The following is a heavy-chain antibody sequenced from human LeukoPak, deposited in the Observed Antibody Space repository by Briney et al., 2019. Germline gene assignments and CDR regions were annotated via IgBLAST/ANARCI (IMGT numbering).Heavy chain of an antibody. CDR1: GCTFTSFD. J-gene: IGHJ3*02. Sequence: GASVKVSCKASGCTFTSFDINWVQQTAGQGLEWMGWMNPNSGNTGYAQKFQGRVTMTRDTSITTAYMELRSLRFEDAAVYYCVVGYQLLDAFDIWGQGTLITVSS. D-gene: IGHD2-2*01. V-gene: IGHV1-8*01. CDR3: VVGYQLLDAFDI. CDR2: MNPNSGNT.